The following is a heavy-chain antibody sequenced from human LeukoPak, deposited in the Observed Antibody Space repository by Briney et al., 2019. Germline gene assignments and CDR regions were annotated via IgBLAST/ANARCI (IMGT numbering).Heavy chain of an antibody. CDR2: IYHHGAT. J-gene: IGHJ4*02. CDR3: ARGPSVAAHLDY. V-gene: IGHV4-4*02. CDR1: GGSISSKYW. Sequence: PSETLSLTCAVSGGSISSKYWWCWVRQPPGKGLEWIGEIYHHGATNYSPSLKSRVTLSVDKSKNQFSLELSSVTAADTAVYYCARGPSVAAHLDYWGQGTLVTVSS. D-gene: IGHD5-12*01.